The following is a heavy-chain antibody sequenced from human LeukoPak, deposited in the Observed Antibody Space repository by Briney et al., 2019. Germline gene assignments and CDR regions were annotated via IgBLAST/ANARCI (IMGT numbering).Heavy chain of an antibody. CDR1: GFNLGSYG. D-gene: IGHD3-22*01. CDR3: AKGSSGYFFDH. CDR2: ISNDGGGT. V-gene: IGHV3-23*01. Sequence: GGSLRLSCAASGFNLGSYGMSWVRQAPGKGLEWVSSISNDGGGTFSADSVRGRFTISRDNSKNTLFLQMDSLRAEDTALYFCAKGSSGYFFDHWGQGSLVTVS. J-gene: IGHJ4*02.